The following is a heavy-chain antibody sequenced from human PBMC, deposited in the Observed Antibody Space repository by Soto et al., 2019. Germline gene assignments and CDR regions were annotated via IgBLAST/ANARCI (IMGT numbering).Heavy chain of an antibody. D-gene: IGHD2-8*02. CDR3: AKAKGSFDHTGPDQ. J-gene: IGHJ4*02. CDR2: FGVDYVT. CDR1: GFSFSHYA. Sequence: EVQLLESGGGLIQPGGSLRLSCATFGFSFSHYAMSWVRQAPGKGLEWVSGFGVDYVTYYADSVRGRFTISRDNSKNTLYLQMNSLRAEDTALYYCAKAKGSFDHTGPDQWGQGTLVTVSS. V-gene: IGHV3-23*01.